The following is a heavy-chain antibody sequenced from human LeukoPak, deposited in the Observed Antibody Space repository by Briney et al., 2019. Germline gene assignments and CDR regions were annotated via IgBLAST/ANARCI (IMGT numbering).Heavy chain of an antibody. D-gene: IGHD2-2*02. V-gene: IGHV2-5*02. CDR2: IYWDDVK. Sequence: SGPTLVNPTATLTLTCTFSGFSLRTSGVGVGWIRQPPGKALEWLALIYWDDVKRYSPSLKSRLTITKDTSKNQVVLTMTNMDPVDTATYYCAHRDLYCSSASCYSADAFDLWGQGTMVTVSS. J-gene: IGHJ3*01. CDR1: GFSLRTSGVG. CDR3: AHRDLYCSSASCYSADAFDL.